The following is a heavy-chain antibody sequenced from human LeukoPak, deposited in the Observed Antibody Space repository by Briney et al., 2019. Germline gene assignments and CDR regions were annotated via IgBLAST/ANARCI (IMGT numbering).Heavy chain of an antibody. Sequence: SETLSLTCTVPGGSISSYYWSRIRQPPGKGLEWIGYIYYSGSTNYNPSLKSRVTISVDTSKNQFSLKLSSVTAADTAVYYCARDRQWLALDYWGQGTLVTVSS. CDR1: GGSISSYY. D-gene: IGHD6-19*01. J-gene: IGHJ4*02. V-gene: IGHV4-59*01. CDR3: ARDRQWLALDY. CDR2: IYYSGST.